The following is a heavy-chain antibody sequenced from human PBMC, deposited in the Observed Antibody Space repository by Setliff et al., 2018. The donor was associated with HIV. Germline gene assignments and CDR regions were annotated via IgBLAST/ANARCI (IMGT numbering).Heavy chain of an antibody. CDR3: ATRPRIAARPFDY. J-gene: IGHJ4*02. V-gene: IGHV4-31*03. Sequence: SETLSLTCSVSGVSVGSGDYCWHWIRQHPEKALEWIGYIFHSGDTYYNPSLKSRISMSVDTSKNQLPLELTSLTAADTAVYYCATRPRIAARPFDYWGQGMLVTVSS. CDR1: GVSVGSGDYC. CDR2: IFHSGDT. D-gene: IGHD6-6*01.